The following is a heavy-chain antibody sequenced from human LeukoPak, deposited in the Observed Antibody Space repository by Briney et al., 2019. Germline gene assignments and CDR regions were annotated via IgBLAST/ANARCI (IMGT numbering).Heavy chain of an antibody. J-gene: IGHJ4*02. CDR2: ISGSGGST. Sequence: GGSLRLSCAASGFTFSSYAMSWVRQAPGKGLEWVSAISGSGGSTYYADFVKGRFTISRDNSKNTLYLQMNSLRAEDTAVYYCVKGYDFWSGYYNFDYWGQGTLVTVSS. CDR1: GFTFSSYA. V-gene: IGHV3-23*01. D-gene: IGHD3-3*01. CDR3: VKGYDFWSGYYNFDY.